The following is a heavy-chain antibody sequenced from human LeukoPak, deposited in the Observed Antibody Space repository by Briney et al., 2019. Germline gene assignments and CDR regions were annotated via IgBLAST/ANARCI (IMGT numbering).Heavy chain of an antibody. Sequence: GGSLRLSCAASGFTFSSYSMNWVHQAPGKGLEWVSYISSSSSTIYYADSVKGRFTISRDNAKNSLYLQMNSLRAEDTAVYYCAREDNYYDSRGAFDIWGQGTMVTVSS. V-gene: IGHV3-48*01. D-gene: IGHD3-22*01. CDR1: GFTFSSYS. CDR2: ISSSSSTI. J-gene: IGHJ3*02. CDR3: AREDNYYDSRGAFDI.